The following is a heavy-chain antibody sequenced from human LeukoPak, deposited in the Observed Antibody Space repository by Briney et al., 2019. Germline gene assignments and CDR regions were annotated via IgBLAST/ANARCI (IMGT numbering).Heavy chain of an antibody. CDR1: GFTFSSYE. V-gene: IGHV3-48*03. J-gene: IGHJ5*02. Sequence: GGSLRLSCAASGFTFSSYEMNWVRQAPGKGLEWVSYISSSGSTIYYADSVKGRFTISRDNAKNSLYLQMNSLRAEDTAVYYCARSVRITMVRGVPVPWFDPWGQGTLVTVSS. CDR2: ISSSGSTI. CDR3: ARSVRITMVRGVPVPWFDP. D-gene: IGHD3-10*01.